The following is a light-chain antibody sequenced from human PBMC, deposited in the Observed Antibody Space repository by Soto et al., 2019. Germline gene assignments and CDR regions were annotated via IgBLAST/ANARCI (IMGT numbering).Light chain of an antibody. CDR3: PRYTNWPLT. Sequence: EIVMTQSPATLSVSPGERATLSCRASHSVSSRLAWYQQKPGQAPRLLIYGASTRATGLPARFSGSGSGTEFTLTISSLQSEDVAVYYWPRYTNWPLTFGGGTKVEIK. CDR2: GAS. V-gene: IGKV3-15*01. J-gene: IGKJ4*01. CDR1: HSVSSR.